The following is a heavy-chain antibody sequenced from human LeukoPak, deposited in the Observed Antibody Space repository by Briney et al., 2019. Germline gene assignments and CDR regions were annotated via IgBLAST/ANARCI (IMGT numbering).Heavy chain of an antibody. J-gene: IGHJ4*02. V-gene: IGHV3-23*01. CDR1: GFTFISYA. Sequence: GGSLRLSCAASGFTFISYAMSWVRQAPGKGLEWVSVISGSGAGTHYAGSVKGRFTISRDNSKNTVYLQLNSLGPEDTAVYYCAKALWFGELLNYFDYWGQGILVTVSS. CDR2: ISGSGAGT. D-gene: IGHD3-10*01. CDR3: AKALWFGELLNYFDY.